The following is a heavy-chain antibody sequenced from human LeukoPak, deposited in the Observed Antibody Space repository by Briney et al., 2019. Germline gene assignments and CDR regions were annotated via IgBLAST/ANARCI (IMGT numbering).Heavy chain of an antibody. Sequence: ASVKVSCKASGGTFSSYAISWVRQAPGQGLEWMGGIIPIFGTANYAQKFQGRVTITADESTGTAYMELSSLRSEDTAVYYCARDEKVGYYDSSGYSFDYWGQGTLVTVSS. D-gene: IGHD3-22*01. J-gene: IGHJ4*02. V-gene: IGHV1-69*13. CDR2: IIPIFGTA. CDR1: GGTFSSYA. CDR3: ARDEKVGYYDSSGYSFDY.